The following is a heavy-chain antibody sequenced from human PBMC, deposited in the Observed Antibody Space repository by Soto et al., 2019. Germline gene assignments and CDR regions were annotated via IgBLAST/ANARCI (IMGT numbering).Heavy chain of an antibody. CDR1: GLTLSAEL. V-gene: IGHV3-7*03. J-gene: IGHJ4*02. CDR3: ARDVYEILGRVVRRLDS. D-gene: IGHD2-8*01. CDR2: LKRDGRER. Sequence: QPCCSMEIARAACGLTLSAELVAWVSQAPGKGLEWVANLKRDGRERYYVDSVKGRFSVSRDNAKNSLYLQMNNLRPEDTAVYYCARDVYEILGRVVRRLDSWGQGTLVTVSS.